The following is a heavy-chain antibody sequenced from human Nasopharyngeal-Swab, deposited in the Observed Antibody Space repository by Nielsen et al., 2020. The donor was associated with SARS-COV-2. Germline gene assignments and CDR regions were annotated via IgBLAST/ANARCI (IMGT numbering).Heavy chain of an antibody. CDR3: ARVLYYYDSSGYPHRYFDY. CDR2: ISSSGSTI. V-gene: IGHV3-11*04. Sequence: GESLKISCAASGFTFSDYYMSWIRQAPGKGLEWVSYISSSGSTIYYADSVKGRFTISRDNAKNSLYLQMNSPRAEDTAVYYCARVLYYYDSSGYPHRYFDYWGQGTLVTVSS. CDR1: GFTFSDYY. J-gene: IGHJ4*02. D-gene: IGHD3-22*01.